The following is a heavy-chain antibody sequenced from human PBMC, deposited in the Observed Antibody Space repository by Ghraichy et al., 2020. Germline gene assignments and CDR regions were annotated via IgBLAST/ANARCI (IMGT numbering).Heavy chain of an antibody. V-gene: IGHV4-34*01. D-gene: IGHD3-22*01. CDR2: INHSGST. CDR3: ARGGASTYYYDSSGYYYRRYYYMDV. CDR1: GGSFSGYY. Sequence: SETLSLTCAVYGGSFSGYYWSWIRQPPGKGLEWIGEINHSGSTNYNPSLKSRVTISVDTSKNQFSLKLSSVTAADTAVYYCARGGASTYYYDSSGYYYRRYYYMDVWGKGTTVTVSS. J-gene: IGHJ6*03.